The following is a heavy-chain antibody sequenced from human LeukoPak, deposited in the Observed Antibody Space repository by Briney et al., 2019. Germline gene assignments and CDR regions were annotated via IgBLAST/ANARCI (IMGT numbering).Heavy chain of an antibody. V-gene: IGHV3-23*01. CDR1: GFTFSSYA. Sequence: GGSLRLSCAASGFTFSSYAMTWIRQAPGKGLEWVSSIGGSGGSTYYADSVKGRFTISRDNSRNMLFLQMNSLRADDTAVYYCAKDLVVGALDYWGQGTLVTVSS. J-gene: IGHJ4*02. CDR2: IGGSGGST. D-gene: IGHD1-26*01. CDR3: AKDLVVGALDY.